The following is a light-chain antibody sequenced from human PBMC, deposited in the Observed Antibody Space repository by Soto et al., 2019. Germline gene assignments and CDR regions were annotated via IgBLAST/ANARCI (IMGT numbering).Light chain of an antibody. CDR2: EVN. V-gene: IGLV2-14*01. CDR1: SSDVGGCNC. Sequence: QSVLTQPASVSGSPGQSITISCTGTSSDVGGCNCVSWYQQHPGKAPKLMIYEVNNRPSGVSNRFSGSKSGNAASLTISGLQAEDEDDYYCSSFTTTRTYVFGTGTKLTVL. CDR3: SSFTTTRTYV. J-gene: IGLJ1*01.